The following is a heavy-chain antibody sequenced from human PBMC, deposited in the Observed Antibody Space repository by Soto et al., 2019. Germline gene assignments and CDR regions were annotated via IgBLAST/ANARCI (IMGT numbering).Heavy chain of an antibody. V-gene: IGHV1-69*12. CDR1: GGTFSSYA. CDR3: ARAQRWSGYPYYYYGMDV. CDR2: IIPIFGTA. Sequence: QVQLVQSGAEVKKPGSSVKVSCKASGGTFSSYAISWVRQAPGQGLEWMGGIIPIFGTANYAQKFQGRVTITADESTSTAYIELSSLRSEDTAVYYCARAQRWSGYPYYYYGMDVWGQGTTVTVSS. J-gene: IGHJ6*02. D-gene: IGHD3-3*01.